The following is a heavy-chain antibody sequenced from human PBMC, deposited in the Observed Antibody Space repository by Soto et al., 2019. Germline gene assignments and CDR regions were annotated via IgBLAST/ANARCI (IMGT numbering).Heavy chain of an antibody. V-gene: IGHV3-21*01. J-gene: IGHJ6*02. CDR3: ARGGSSGSYYGNYYYYGMDV. CDR1: GFTFSSYS. CDR2: ISSSSSYI. D-gene: IGHD1-26*01. Sequence: GGVLRLACAASGFTFSSYSMNWVSQAPGKGLEWVSSISSSSSYIYYADSVKGRFTISRDNAKNSLYLQMNSLRAEDTAVYYCARGGSSGSYYGNYYYYGMDVSGQVPTVT.